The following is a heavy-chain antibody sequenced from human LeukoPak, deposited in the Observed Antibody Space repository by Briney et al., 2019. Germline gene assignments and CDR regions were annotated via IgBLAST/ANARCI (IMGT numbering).Heavy chain of an antibody. D-gene: IGHD6-19*01. CDR1: GFPFSSYE. J-gene: IGHJ4*02. CDR3: ARVRLGEISGWYIFDD. V-gene: IGHV3-48*03. Sequence: GGSLRLSCAASGFPFSSYEMNWVRQAPGKRLQWVSYISSSGNKIYYAASVKGRFTISRDNAKNSLYLQIDSLRAEDTAVYYCARVRLGEISGWYIFDDWGQGTLVTVSS. CDR2: ISSSGNKI.